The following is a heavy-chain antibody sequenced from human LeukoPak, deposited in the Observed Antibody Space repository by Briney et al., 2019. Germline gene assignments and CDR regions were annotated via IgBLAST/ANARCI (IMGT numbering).Heavy chain of an antibody. CDR2: INSDGSST. V-gene: IGHV3-74*01. CDR3: ARDRVYCSSTXXAADYGMDV. CDR1: GFTFSSYW. Sequence: GGSLRLSCAASGFTFSSYWMHWVRQAPGKGLVWVSRINSDGSSTSYADSVKGRFTISRDNAKNTLYLQMNSLRAEDTAVYYCARDRVYCSSTXXAADYGMDVWGQGTTVTVSS. J-gene: IGHJ6*02. D-gene: IGHD2-2*01.